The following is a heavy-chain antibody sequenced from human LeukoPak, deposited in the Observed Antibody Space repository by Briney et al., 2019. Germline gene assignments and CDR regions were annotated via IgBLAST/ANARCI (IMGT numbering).Heavy chain of an antibody. J-gene: IGHJ5*02. CDR2: IYYSGST. Sequence: SETLSLTCTVSGGSISSSSYYWGWIRQPPGKGLEWIGSIYYSGSTYYNPSLKSRVTISVDTSKNQFSLKLSSVTAADTAVYYCARGEREYSYGYLQWFDPWGQGTLVTVSS. CDR3: ARGEREYSYGYLQWFDP. V-gene: IGHV4-39*07. D-gene: IGHD5-18*01. CDR1: GGSISSSSYY.